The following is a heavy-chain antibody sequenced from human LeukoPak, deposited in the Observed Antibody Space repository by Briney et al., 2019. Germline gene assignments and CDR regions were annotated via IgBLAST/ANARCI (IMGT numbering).Heavy chain of an antibody. D-gene: IGHD1-26*01. CDR3: ARSSGNYWAAPFDY. J-gene: IGHJ4*02. V-gene: IGHV3-23*01. CDR2: IRDKDFST. Sequence: SGGSLRLSCTAAGLNFRSYALSWVRQAPGKGREWVSGIRDKDFSTYYADSVKGRFTISRDNSNSPVYLQMNSLRAEDTAVYYCARSSGNYWAAPFDYWGQGTLVTVSS. CDR1: GLNFRSYA.